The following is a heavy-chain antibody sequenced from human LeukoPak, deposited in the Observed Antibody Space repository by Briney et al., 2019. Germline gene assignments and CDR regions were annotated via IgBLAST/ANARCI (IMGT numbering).Heavy chain of an antibody. Sequence: SETPSLTCTVSGGSISSSTYYGGWIRQPPGKGLEWIGSIFYSGNTYYNPSLKSRVTISIDTSKNQFSLKLSSVTAADTAVYYCARANGYGLLDYWGQGTLVTVSS. V-gene: IGHV4-39*07. CDR2: IFYSGNT. CDR3: ARANGYGLLDY. D-gene: IGHD5-18*01. CDR1: GGSISSSTYY. J-gene: IGHJ4*02.